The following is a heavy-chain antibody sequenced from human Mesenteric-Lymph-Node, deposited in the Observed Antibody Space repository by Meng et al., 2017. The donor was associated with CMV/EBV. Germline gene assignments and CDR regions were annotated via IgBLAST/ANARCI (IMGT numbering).Heavy chain of an antibody. CDR1: GGSISSYY. J-gene: IGHJ4*02. Sequence: SETLSLTCTVSGGSISSYYWSWIRQPPGKGLEWIGYIYYSGSTYYNPSLKSRATISVDTSKNQFSLKLSSVTAADTAVYYCASLTKRITITYWGQGTLVTVSS. CDR3: ASLTKRITITY. CDR2: IYYSGST. D-gene: IGHD3-9*01. V-gene: IGHV4-59*08.